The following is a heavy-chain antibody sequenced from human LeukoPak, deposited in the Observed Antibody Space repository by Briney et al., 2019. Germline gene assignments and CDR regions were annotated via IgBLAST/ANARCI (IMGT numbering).Heavy chain of an antibody. V-gene: IGHV4-34*01. J-gene: IGHJ4*02. CDR1: GVSFDDYY. Sequence: PSETLSLTCAVSGVSFDDYYWSSVRQTSGKGLEWIGEINHSGYTNDSPSLKSRVTLSIDTSRKQFSFNLRSVTVAETGIYYCTRMTAGHDYWGQGTLVTVSS. CDR2: INHSGYT. D-gene: IGHD2-21*02. CDR3: TRMTAGHDY.